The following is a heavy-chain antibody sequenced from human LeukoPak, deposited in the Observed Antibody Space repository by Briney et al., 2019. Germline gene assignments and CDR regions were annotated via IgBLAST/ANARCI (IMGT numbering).Heavy chain of an antibody. Sequence: GGSLRLSCAVSGITVSANYMSWVRQAPGKGLEWVSLISSGGDTYYADSVKGRFTISRDNSKNTLYLQMNSLRAEDTAVYYCAKRVTLVTTWGFDYWGQGALVTVSS. J-gene: IGHJ4*02. CDR1: GITVSANY. CDR3: AKRVTLVTTWGFDY. CDR2: ISSGGDT. D-gene: IGHD4-17*01. V-gene: IGHV3-66*01.